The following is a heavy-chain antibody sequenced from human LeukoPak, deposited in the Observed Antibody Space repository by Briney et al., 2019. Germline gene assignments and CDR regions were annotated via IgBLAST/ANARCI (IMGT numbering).Heavy chain of an antibody. CDR3: TRILVGGNRAFDI. D-gene: IGHD2-21*01. CDR1: GLHYSNYW. Sequence: GGPLTLSCAASGLHYSNYWMLWLRQAPGKALVCVSHIKSDGSSTQYTASVKGRLTFSRDNAKSTLYLQMNSLRAEDTARYYWTRILVGGNRAFDIWGQGTMATVSS. J-gene: IGHJ3*02. CDR2: IKSDGSST. V-gene: IGHV3-74*01.